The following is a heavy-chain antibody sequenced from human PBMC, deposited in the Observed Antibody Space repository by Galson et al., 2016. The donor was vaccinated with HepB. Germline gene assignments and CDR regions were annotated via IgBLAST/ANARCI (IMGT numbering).Heavy chain of an antibody. CDR2: IYRSGST. Sequence: SETLSLTCAVSGASISSGPWWSWVRQSPEKGLEWIGEIYRSGSTSYNPALKSRVTISIDSSKNRFSLNLTSVTATDTAVYYCARSYAATYYFDYWGLGTLVTVSS. V-gene: IGHV4-4*02. CDR1: GASISSGPW. D-gene: IGHD2-2*01. CDR3: ARSYAATYYFDY. J-gene: IGHJ4*02.